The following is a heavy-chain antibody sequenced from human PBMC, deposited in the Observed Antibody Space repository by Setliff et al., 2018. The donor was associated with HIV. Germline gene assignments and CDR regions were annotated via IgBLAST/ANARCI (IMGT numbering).Heavy chain of an antibody. D-gene: IGHD1-26*01. J-gene: IGHJ3*02. CDR1: GFSFSSYG. CDR2: IWYDGTNK. V-gene: IGHV3-33*01. CDR3: ARDRGRPDSFDI. Sequence: PGGSLRLSCAASGFSFSSYGMHWVRQAPGKGLEWLALIWYDGTNKQYTDSVKGRFAISRDNSKNTLYLQMNSLRAEDTALYFCARDRGRPDSFDIGGQGTMVTVSS.